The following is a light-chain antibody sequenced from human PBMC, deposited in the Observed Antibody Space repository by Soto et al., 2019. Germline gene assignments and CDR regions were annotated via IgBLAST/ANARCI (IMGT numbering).Light chain of an antibody. CDR3: QHYNSYSEA. CDR1: QTISSW. V-gene: IGKV1-5*03. CDR2: KAS. Sequence: DIQMTQSPSTLSGSVGDRVTITCRASQTISSWLAWYQQKPGKAPKLLIYKASTLKSGVPSRFIGSGSGTEFTLTISSLHPDDFSTYYCQHYNSYSEAFGQGTKVELK. J-gene: IGKJ1*01.